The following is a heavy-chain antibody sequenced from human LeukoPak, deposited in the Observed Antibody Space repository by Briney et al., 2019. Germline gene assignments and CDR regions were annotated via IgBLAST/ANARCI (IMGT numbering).Heavy chain of an antibody. V-gene: IGHV4-59*12. D-gene: IGHD5-18*01. CDR3: ARRCLGRWLWLFSGYMDV. CDR2: IYYSGST. CDR1: GGPINRYY. J-gene: IGHJ6*03. Sequence: TSESLSLTCSAPGGPINRYYWTWIRQPPGKGLEWIGYIYYSGSTNYNPSLKSRVTISVDLSKNQFSLKLSSVTAADTAVYYCARRCLGRWLWLFSGYMDVWGKGTTVTISS.